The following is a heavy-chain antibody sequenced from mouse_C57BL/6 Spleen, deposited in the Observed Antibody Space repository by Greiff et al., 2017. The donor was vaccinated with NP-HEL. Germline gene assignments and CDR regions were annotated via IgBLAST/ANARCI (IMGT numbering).Heavy chain of an antibody. CDR3: GRGGNYGYYYAMDY. J-gene: IGHJ4*01. Sequence: VQLQQPGAELVKPGASVKMSCKASGYTFTSYWMTWVKQRPGQGLEWIGDIYPGGGCTNYNEKFKGKATLTVDTSSSTAYMQLSSLTSEDSAVYCCGRGGNYGYYYAMDYWGKGTSVTVSS. D-gene: IGHD2-1*01. CDR2: IYPGGGCT. CDR1: GYTFTSYW. V-gene: IGHV1-55*01.